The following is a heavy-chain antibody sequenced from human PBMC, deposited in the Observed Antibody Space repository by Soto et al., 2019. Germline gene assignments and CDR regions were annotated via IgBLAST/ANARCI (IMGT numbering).Heavy chain of an antibody. CDR3: ARDEYGGNSGYFDY. Sequence: VVSLTISGAVSGVTFISYGMHWVRQAPGKGLEWVAVIWYDGSNKYYADSVKGRFTISRDNSKNTLYLQMNSLRAEDTAVYYCARDEYGGNSGYFDYWGQGTLVTVSS. J-gene: IGHJ4*02. D-gene: IGHD4-17*01. V-gene: IGHV3-33*08. CDR2: IWYDGSNK. CDR1: GVTFISYG.